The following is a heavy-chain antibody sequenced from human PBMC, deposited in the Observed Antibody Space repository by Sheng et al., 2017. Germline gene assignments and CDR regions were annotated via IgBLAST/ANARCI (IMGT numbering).Heavy chain of an antibody. J-gene: IGHJ4*02. CDR2: ISGYNGDT. CDR1: GYTFTNYG. CDR3: SAVDIVAMGPGT. V-gene: IGHV1-18*01. D-gene: IGHD5-12*01. Sequence: QVQLVQSGAEVKKPGASVKVSCKASGYTFTNYGVTWVRQAPGEGLEWMGWISGYNGDTNYAREFQGRVTMTTDLSTRTAYLELGSLRSDDTAVYYCSAVDIVAMGPGTWGQGNPGSPVSS.